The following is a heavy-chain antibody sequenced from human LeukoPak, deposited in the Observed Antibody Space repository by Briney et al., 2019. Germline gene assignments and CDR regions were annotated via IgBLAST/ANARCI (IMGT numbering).Heavy chain of an antibody. J-gene: IGHJ6*03. V-gene: IGHV3-21*01. CDR1: GFTFSDYT. CDR2: VDRSSSYI. D-gene: IGHD3-3*01. Sequence: GGSLRLSCAAPGFTFSDYTMNWVRQAPGKGLEWVSSVDRSSSYIYYAESVKGRFTISRDTPKSSLYLQMNSLRAEDTAVYYCARGIWSGYYSYYYYMDVWGKGTTVTVSS. CDR3: ARGIWSGYYSYYYYMDV.